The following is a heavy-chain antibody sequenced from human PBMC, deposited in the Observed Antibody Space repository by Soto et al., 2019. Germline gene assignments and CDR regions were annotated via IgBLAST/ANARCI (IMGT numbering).Heavy chain of an antibody. CDR3: ARDKGVLWFGELLYDYFDY. V-gene: IGHV1-3*01. CDR1: GYTFTSYA. J-gene: IGHJ4*02. D-gene: IGHD3-10*01. Sequence: ASVKVSCKASGYTFTSYAVHWVRQAPGQRLEWMGWIDAGNGNTKYSQKFQGRVTITRDTSASTAYMELSSLRSEDTAVYYCARDKGVLWFGELLYDYFDYWGQGTLVTVS. CDR2: IDAGNGNT.